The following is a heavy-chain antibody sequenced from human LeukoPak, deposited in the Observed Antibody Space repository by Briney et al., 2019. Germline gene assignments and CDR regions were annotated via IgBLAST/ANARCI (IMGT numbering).Heavy chain of an antibody. Sequence: GGSLRLSCAASGFTFSNYWMHWVRQGPGKGLVWVSRINSDGSSTTYADSVKGRFTISRDNSKNTLYLQMNSLRAEDTAVYYCARAFTIGGRYFDYWGQGTLVTVSS. J-gene: IGHJ4*02. V-gene: IGHV3-74*01. D-gene: IGHD3-10*01. CDR1: GFTFSNYW. CDR3: ARAFTIGGRYFDY. CDR2: INSDGSST.